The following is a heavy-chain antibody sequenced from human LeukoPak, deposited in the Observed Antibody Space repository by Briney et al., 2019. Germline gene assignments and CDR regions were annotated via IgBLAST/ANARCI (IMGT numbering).Heavy chain of an antibody. CDR1: GFTFSSYW. V-gene: IGHV3-74*01. D-gene: IGHD2-15*01. CDR2: INSDGSST. J-gene: IGHJ6*04. Sequence: PGGSLRLSCAASGFTFSSYWMHWVRQAPGKRLVWVSRINSDGSSTNYAESVKGRFTISRDNAKNSLYLQMNSLRAEDTAVYYCARVPIGCSGGSCYGVWGKGTTVTVSS. CDR3: ARVPIGCSGGSCYGV.